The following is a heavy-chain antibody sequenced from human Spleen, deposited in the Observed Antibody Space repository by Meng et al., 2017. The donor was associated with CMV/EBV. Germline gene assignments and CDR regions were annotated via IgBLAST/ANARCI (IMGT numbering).Heavy chain of an antibody. CDR3: ARDRVSTVVVPAARAGHYYYYGMDV. J-gene: IGHJ6*02. CDR2: ISSSGSTI. D-gene: IGHD2-2*01. Sequence: GGSLRLSCAASGFTFSDYYMNWIRQAPGKGLEWVSYISSSGSTIYYVDSVKGRFTISRDNAKNLLYLQMNSLRAEDTAVYYCARDRVSTVVVPAARAGHYYYYGMDVWGQGTTVTVSS. CDR1: GFTFSDYY. V-gene: IGHV3-11*04.